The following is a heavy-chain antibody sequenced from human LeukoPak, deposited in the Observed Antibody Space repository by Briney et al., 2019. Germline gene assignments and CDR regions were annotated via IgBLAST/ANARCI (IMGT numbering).Heavy chain of an antibody. CDR2: ISYDGPNK. D-gene: IGHD3-16*01. V-gene: IGHV3-30*04. J-gene: IGHJ5*02. Sequence: GGSLRLSCAASAFTFSTYSMHWVRQAPGKGLEWVAAISYDGPNKNYADSVKGRFTISRDNSKNTLYLQMNSLRAEDTAVYFCAKGDKMLTWRRTYNRFDPWGQGTLVTVSS. CDR1: AFTFSTYS. CDR3: AKGDKMLTWRRTYNRFDP.